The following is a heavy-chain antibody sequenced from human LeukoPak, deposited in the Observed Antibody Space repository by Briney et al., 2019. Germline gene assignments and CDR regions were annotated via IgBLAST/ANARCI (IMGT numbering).Heavy chain of an antibody. CDR1: GVFISPYD. D-gene: IGHD3-3*01. Sequence: MPSETLSLTCAVSGVFISPYDWAWIRQPPGKGLEWIGYIHTSGSNNQYPSLKSRVTISVDKSKNHFSLRLTSVTAADTAVYYCARLSAAVHLGAFDLWGQGTMVTVSS. CDR2: IHTSGSN. CDR3: ARLSAAVHLGAFDL. J-gene: IGHJ3*01. V-gene: IGHV4-4*09.